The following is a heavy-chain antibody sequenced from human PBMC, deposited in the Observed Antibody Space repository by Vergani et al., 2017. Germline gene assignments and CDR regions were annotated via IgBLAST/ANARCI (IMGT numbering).Heavy chain of an antibody. Sequence: QVQLVQSGAEVKKPGASVKVSCKASGYTFTGYYMHWVRQAPGQGLEWMGWINPNSGGTNYAQKFQGRVTMTRDTSIRTAYMELSRLISEDTSVYYCARGGYCSSTSCDGYFQHWGQGTLVTVSS. CDR1: GYTFTGYY. D-gene: IGHD2-2*01. CDR3: ARGGYCSSTSCDGYFQH. V-gene: IGHV1-2*02. J-gene: IGHJ1*01. CDR2: INPNSGGT.